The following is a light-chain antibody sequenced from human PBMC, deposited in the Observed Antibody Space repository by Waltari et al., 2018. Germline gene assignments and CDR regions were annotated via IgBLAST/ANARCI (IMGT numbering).Light chain of an antibody. J-gene: IGKJ3*01. CDR1: QGIGTS. Sequence: DIQMTQSPSSVSTSVGDRVTISCRASQGIGTSLAWSQQKPGNAPQLLIFAASPLQSGCPSRFGGSGSGKDFTLTINGLQPEDFATYYGQQAGSFPFTFGPGTKVDFK. CDR2: AAS. V-gene: IGKV1-12*01. CDR3: QQAGSFPFT.